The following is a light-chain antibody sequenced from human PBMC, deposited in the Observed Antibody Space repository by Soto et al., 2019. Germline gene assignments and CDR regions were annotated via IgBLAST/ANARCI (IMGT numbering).Light chain of an antibody. V-gene: IGLV2-8*01. CDR2: DVE. CDR3: SSYTDSSNYV. Sequence: QSALTQPPSASGSPGQSVTISCTGSSSDVGGYNYVSWYQQYPGKAPKLMIYDVEKRPSGVPDRFSGSRSGNTASLTISGLQAEDEADYYCSSYTDSSNYVFGTGTKLTVL. CDR1: SSDVGGYNY. J-gene: IGLJ1*01.